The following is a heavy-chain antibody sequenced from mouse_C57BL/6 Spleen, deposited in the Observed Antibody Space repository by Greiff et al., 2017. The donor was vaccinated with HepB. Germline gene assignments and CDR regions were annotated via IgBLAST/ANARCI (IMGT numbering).Heavy chain of an antibody. J-gene: IGHJ4*01. CDR3: AKRGDLLTYAMDY. V-gene: IGHV1-64*01. D-gene: IGHD2-1*01. CDR2: IHPNSGST. Sequence: QVQLQQPGAELVKPGASVKLSCKASGYTFTSYWMHWVKQRPGQGLEWIGMIHPNSGSTNYNEKFKSKATLTVDKSSSTAYMQLSSLTSEDSAVYYCAKRGDLLTYAMDYWGQGTSVTVSS. CDR1: GYTFTSYW.